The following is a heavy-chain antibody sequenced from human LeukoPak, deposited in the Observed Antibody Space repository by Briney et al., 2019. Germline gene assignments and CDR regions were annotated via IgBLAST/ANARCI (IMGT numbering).Heavy chain of an antibody. V-gene: IGHV1-69*05. D-gene: IGHD2-15*01. CDR3: AVTWGYCSGGSCPYYFDY. CDR1: GGTFSSYA. Sequence: SVKVSCKASGGTFSSYAISWVRQAPGQGLEWMGRIIPIFGTANYAQKFQGRVTITTDESTSTAYMELSSLRSEDTAVYYCAVTWGYCSGGSCPYYFDYWGQGTLVTVSS. CDR2: IIPIFGTA. J-gene: IGHJ4*02.